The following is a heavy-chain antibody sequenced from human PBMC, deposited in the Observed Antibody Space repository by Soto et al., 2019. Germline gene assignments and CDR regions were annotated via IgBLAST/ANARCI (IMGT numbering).Heavy chain of an antibody. CDR1: GSTFSSYG. CDR2: ISYDGSNK. J-gene: IGHJ4*02. Sequence: GGSLRLSCAASGSTFSSYGMHWVRQAPGKGLEWVAVISYDGSNKYYADSVKGRFTISRDNSKNTLYLQMNSLRAEDTAVYYCAKATSEYGGNSYFDYWGQGTLVTVSS. D-gene: IGHD2-21*02. CDR3: AKATSEYGGNSYFDY. V-gene: IGHV3-30*18.